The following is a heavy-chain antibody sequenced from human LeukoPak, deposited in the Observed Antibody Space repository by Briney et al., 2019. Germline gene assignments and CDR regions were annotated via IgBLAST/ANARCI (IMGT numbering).Heavy chain of an antibody. Sequence: GGSLRLSCAASGFTFSSYWMTWVRQAPGKGLEWVANINQDESEKNYVDSVKGRFTISRDNAKNSLYLQMNSLRAEDTAVYYCARDSGILQSPHAFDIWGQGTMVTVSS. D-gene: IGHD3-10*01. CDR3: ARDSGILQSPHAFDI. V-gene: IGHV3-7*01. CDR1: GFTFSSYW. J-gene: IGHJ3*02. CDR2: INQDESEK.